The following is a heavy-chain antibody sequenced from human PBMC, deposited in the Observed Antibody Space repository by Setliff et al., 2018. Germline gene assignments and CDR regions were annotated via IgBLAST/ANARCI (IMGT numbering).Heavy chain of an antibody. D-gene: IGHD2-8*02. V-gene: IGHV4-38-2*02. CDR1: GDSISSTYH. CDR3: AVYNTGSSKDHY. J-gene: IGHJ4*02. CDR2: IYHSGNT. Sequence: SETLSLTCNVSGDSISSTYHWGWIRQSPGKGLEWIGTIYHSGNTYYNPSLNSRLTISVDTSKNQFSLRLTSVTAADTAIYYCAVYNTGSSKDHYWGQGTPVTVSS.